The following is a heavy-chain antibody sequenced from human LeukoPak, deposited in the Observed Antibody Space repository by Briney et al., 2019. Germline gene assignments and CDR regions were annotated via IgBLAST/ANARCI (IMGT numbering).Heavy chain of an antibody. V-gene: IGHV1-8*01. CDR2: MNPNSGNT. CDR1: GYTFTSYD. J-gene: IGHJ5*02. D-gene: IGHD1-26*01. CDR3: ARDLVGATTSDSP. Sequence: ASVKVSCKASGYTFTSYDINWVRQAPGQGLEWMGWMNPNSGNTGYAQKFQGRVTMTRNTSISTAYMELSSLRSEDTAVYYCARDLVGATTSDSPWGQGTLVTVSS.